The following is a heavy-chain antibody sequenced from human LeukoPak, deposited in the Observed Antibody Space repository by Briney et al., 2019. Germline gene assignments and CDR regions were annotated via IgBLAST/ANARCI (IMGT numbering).Heavy chain of an antibody. Sequence: SETLSLTCTVSGGSISSYYWSWIRQPPGKGLEWIGYIYYSGSTNYNPSLKSRVTISVDTSKNQFSLKLSSVTAADTAVYYCARGVCYFAPLDYWGQGTLVTVSS. CDR2: IYYSGST. J-gene: IGHJ4*02. V-gene: IGHV4-59*01. D-gene: IGHD2-21*01. CDR1: GGSISSYY. CDR3: ARGVCYFAPLDY.